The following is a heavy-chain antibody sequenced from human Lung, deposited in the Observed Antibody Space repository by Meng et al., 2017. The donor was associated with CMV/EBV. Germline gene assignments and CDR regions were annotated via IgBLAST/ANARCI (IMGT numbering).Heavy chain of an antibody. CDR1: GFTFDDYA. V-gene: IGHV3-43D*03. D-gene: IGHD6-19*01. Sequence: ESXKISXAASGFTFDDYAMHWVRQAPGKGLEWVSLISWDGGSTYYADSVKGRFTISRDNSKNSLYLQMNSPRAEDTALYYCAKGLRYYYGMAVWGQGTTVTVAS. J-gene: IGHJ6*02. CDR2: ISWDGGST. CDR3: AKGLRYYYGMAV.